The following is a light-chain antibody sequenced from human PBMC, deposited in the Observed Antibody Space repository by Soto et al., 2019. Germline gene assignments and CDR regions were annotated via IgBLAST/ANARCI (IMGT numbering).Light chain of an antibody. CDR3: QQLNSYPLT. V-gene: IGKV1-9*01. Sequence: DIQLTQSPSFLSASVGDRVSIPCRASQGISSFLAWCQQKPGKAPNLLIYAASTLQSGVPSRFSGSGSGTEFTLTISSLQPEDFATYYCQQLNSYPLTFGGGTTVEI. J-gene: IGKJ4*01. CDR1: QGISSF. CDR2: AAS.